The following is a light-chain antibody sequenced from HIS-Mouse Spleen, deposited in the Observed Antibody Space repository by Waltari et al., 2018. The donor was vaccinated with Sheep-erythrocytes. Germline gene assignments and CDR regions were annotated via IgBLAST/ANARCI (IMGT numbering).Light chain of an antibody. CDR2: DDS. CDR3: QVWDSSSDHPFV. V-gene: IGLV3-21*02. J-gene: IGLJ1*01. Sequence: SYVLTQPPSVSVAPGQTSRITCGGNNTGSKSVHWYQQKPGQAPVLGVYDDSDRPSGIPERFSGSNSGNTATLTISRVEAGDEADYYCQVWDSSSDHPFVFGTGTKVTVL. CDR1: NTGSKS.